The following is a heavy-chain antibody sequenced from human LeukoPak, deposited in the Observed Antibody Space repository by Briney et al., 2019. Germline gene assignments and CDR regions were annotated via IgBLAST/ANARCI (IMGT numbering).Heavy chain of an antibody. D-gene: IGHD2-21*01. V-gene: IGHV3-48*03. CDR3: VRAYSQPGDGFAP. CDR1: GFTLSDFA. J-gene: IGHJ5*02. CDR2: INASGSNT. Sequence: GGSLRLSCAASGFTLSDFAMSWVRQAPGKGLEWISYINASGSNTFSADSVKGRFTISRDNAKNSLYLQLNSLTVEDTGVYYCVRAYSQPGDGFAPWGQGTRVTVS.